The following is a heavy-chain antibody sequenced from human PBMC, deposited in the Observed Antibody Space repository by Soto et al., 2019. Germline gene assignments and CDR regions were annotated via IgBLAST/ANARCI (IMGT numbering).Heavy chain of an antibody. CDR3: ARDALGRTGGTKIDY. V-gene: IGHV3-48*01. J-gene: IGHJ4*02. D-gene: IGHD2-8*02. Sequence: EVQLVESGGGLVQPGGSLRLSCAASGFTFSSYSMNWVRQAPGKGLEWVSYISSSSSTIYYADSVKGRFTISRDNAKNSLYLQMNSLRAEDTAVYYCARDALGRTGGTKIDYWGQGTLVTVSS. CDR1: GFTFSSYS. CDR2: ISSSSSTI.